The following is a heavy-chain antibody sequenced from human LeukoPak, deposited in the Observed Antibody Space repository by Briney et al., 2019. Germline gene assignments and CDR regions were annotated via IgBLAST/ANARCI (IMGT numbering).Heavy chain of an antibody. J-gene: IGHJ4*02. CDR3: PRDSSMGTV. Sequence: GGSLRLSCAASGFTSSSYWMSWVRQAPGKGLEWVANIKQDGSEKYYVDSVKGRFTISRDNAKNSLYLQMNSLRAEDTAVYYCPRDSSMGTVWGQGTLVTVSS. CDR1: GFTSSSYW. CDR2: IKQDGSEK. D-gene: IGHD6-13*01. V-gene: IGHV3-7*01.